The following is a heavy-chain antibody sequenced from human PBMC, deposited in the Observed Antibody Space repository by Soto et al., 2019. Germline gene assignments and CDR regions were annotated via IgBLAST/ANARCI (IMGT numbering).Heavy chain of an antibody. CDR2: IIPIFGTA. Sequence: SVKVSCKASGGTFSSYAISWVRQAPGQGLEWMGGIIPIFGTANYAQKFQGRVTITADKSTSTAYMELSSLRSGDTAVYYCARAVVTYYYDSSGYLFDYWGQGTLVTVSS. J-gene: IGHJ4*02. CDR1: GGTFSSYA. D-gene: IGHD3-22*01. V-gene: IGHV1-69*06. CDR3: ARAVVTYYYDSSGYLFDY.